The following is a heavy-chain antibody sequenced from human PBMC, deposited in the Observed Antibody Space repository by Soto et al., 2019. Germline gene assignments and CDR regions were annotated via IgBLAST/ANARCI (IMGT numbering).Heavy chain of an antibody. CDR1: GGSISSSSYY. D-gene: IGHD3-10*01. CDR2: IYYSGST. V-gene: IGHV4-39*01. CDR3: ARLLISITMVREDDHYYGMDV. Sequence: SETLSLTCTVSGGSISSSSYYWGWIRQPPGKGLEWIGSIYYSGSTYYNPSLKSRVTISVDTSKNQFSLKLSSVTAADTAVYYCARLLISITMVREDDHYYGMDVWGQGTTVTVSS. J-gene: IGHJ6*02.